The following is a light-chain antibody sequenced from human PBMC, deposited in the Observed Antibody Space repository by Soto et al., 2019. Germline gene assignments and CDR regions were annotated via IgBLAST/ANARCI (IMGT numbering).Light chain of an antibody. CDR2: DVS. CDR3: SSYTSSSTVV. Sequence: QSALTQPASVSGSPGQSITISCTGTSSDVGGYNYVSWYQQHPGKAPKLMIYDVSNRPSGVSNRFSGSKSGNTASLTISGLQAEDEADYYCSSYTSSSTVVFGGCTKLTVL. J-gene: IGLJ2*01. CDR1: SSDVGGYNY. V-gene: IGLV2-14*01.